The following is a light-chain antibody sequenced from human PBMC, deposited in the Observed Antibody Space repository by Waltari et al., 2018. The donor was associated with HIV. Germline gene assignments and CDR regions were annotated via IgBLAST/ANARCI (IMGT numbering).Light chain of an antibody. CDR3: QQYYSPPLT. V-gene: IGKV4-1*01. J-gene: IGKJ4*01. CDR1: QSVLYSSNNKNY. Sequence: DIVMTQSPDSLAVSLGERPTINCKSSQSVLYSSNNKNYLAWYKHKQGHPPKLLIYWASTRESGVPDRFSGSGSGRDFTLTISSLQAEDVAVYYCQQYYSPPLTFGGGTKVEIK. CDR2: WAS.